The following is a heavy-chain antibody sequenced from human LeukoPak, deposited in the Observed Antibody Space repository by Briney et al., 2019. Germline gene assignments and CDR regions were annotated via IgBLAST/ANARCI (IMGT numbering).Heavy chain of an antibody. CDR1: GFTFSSYS. CDR2: ISSSSSTI. D-gene: IGHD3-22*01. J-gene: IGHJ4*02. V-gene: IGHV3-48*01. Sequence: GGSLRLSCAASGFTFSSYSMNWVRQAPGKGLEWVSYISSSSSTIYYADSVKGRFTISRDNAKNSLYLQMNSLRAEDTAVYYCARDKGNYYDSSDYWGQGTLVAVSS. CDR3: ARDKGNYYDSSDY.